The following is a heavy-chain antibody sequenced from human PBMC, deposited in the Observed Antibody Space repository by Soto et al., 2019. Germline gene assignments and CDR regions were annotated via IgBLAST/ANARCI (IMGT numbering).Heavy chain of an antibody. CDR2: IMPVFDTA. V-gene: IGHV1-69*01. D-gene: IGHD3-3*01. Sequence: QVQLVQSGAEVKKPGSSVKVSCQASGGTFNNFAFTWVRQAPGQGLEWLGGIMPVFDTANNAQRYQGRVTVTWAEFMITVYMEMSSLRSDDTAVYYCSTATISTVSSASHHYGMDVCGQGTTATVAS. J-gene: IGHJ6*02. CDR1: GGTFNNFA. CDR3: STATISTVSSASHHYGMDV.